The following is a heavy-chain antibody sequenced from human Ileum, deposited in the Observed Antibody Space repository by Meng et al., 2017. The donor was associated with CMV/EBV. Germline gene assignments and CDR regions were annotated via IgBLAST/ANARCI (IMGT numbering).Heavy chain of an antibody. CDR1: GFTFSSYE. CDR2: ISSSGSTI. J-gene: IGHJ4*02. Sequence: GESLKISCAASGFTFSSYEMNWVRQAPGKGLEWVSYISSSGSTIYYADSVKGRFTISRDNSKNTLYLQMNSLRPEDTAVYYCATDYYDSGGYHPVEFDYWGQGTLVTVPQ. CDR3: ATDYYDSGGYHPVEFDY. V-gene: IGHV3-48*03. D-gene: IGHD3-22*01.